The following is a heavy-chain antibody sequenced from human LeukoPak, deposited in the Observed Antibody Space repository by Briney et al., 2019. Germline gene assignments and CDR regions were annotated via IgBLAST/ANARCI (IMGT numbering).Heavy chain of an antibody. J-gene: IGHJ4*02. CDR3: AKVWRGTEVDY. CDR1: GVSISSGDYY. V-gene: IGHV4-30-4*08. D-gene: IGHD3-3*01. Sequence: PSETLSLTCTVSGVSISSGDYYWSWIRHPPGKGLEWIGYIYYSGSTYYNPSLKSRVTISVDTSKNQFSLKLSSVTAADTAVYYCAKVWRGTEVDYWGQGTLVTVSS. CDR2: IYYSGST.